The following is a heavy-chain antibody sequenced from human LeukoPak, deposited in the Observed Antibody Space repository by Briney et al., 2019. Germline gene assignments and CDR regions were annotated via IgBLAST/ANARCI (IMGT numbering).Heavy chain of an antibody. D-gene: IGHD3-22*01. Sequence: PSETLSLTCAVYGGSFSGYYWSWIRQPPGKGLEWIGEINHSGSTNYNPSLKSRVTISVDTSKNQFSLKLSSVTAADTAVYYCARVRYDSSGYLAPFDYWGQGTLVTVSS. V-gene: IGHV4-34*01. CDR2: INHSGST. CDR1: GGSFSGYY. CDR3: ARVRYDSSGYLAPFDY. J-gene: IGHJ4*02.